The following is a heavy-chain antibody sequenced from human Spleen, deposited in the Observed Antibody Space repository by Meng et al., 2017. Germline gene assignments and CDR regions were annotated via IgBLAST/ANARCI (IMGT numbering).Heavy chain of an antibody. D-gene: IGHD6-19*01. CDR1: GYSFTSYW. CDR3: ASGQWPHYFDY. Sequence: KVSCKGSGYSFTSYWIGWVRQMPGKSLEWMGIIYPGDSDTRYSPSFQGQVTISADESNSTAYLQWSILKASDTAMYYCASGQWPHYFDYWGQGTLVTVSS. J-gene: IGHJ4*02. CDR2: IYPGDSDT. V-gene: IGHV5-51*01.